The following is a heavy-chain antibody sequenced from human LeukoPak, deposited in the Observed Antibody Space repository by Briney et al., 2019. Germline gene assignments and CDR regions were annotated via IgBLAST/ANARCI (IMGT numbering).Heavy chain of an antibody. CDR1: GLTFSDFW. CDR2: VKGDGRTT. Sequence: GGSLRLSCAASGLTFSDFWMHWVRQPPGKGLVWVAPVKGDGRTTIYADSVKGRFTISRDNAKNTLYLQMNSLRADDSGVYYCATGHSYGYDYWGQGVLVTVSS. D-gene: IGHD5-18*01. CDR3: ATGHSYGYDY. V-gene: IGHV3-74*01. J-gene: IGHJ4*02.